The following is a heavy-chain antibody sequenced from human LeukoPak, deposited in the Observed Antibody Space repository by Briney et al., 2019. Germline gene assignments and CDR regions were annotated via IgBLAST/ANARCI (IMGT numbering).Heavy chain of an antibody. CDR1: GFTFSSYV. J-gene: IGHJ4*02. Sequence: GGSLRLSCEASGFTFSSYVMHWVRQAPGKGLEWVGRIKSKTDGGTTDYAAPVKGRFTISRDDSKNTLYLQMNSLKTEDTAVYYCTTIPYCSSTSCYGRWGQGTLVTVSS. CDR3: TTIPYCSSTSCYGR. CDR2: IKSKTDGGTT. V-gene: IGHV3-15*01. D-gene: IGHD2-2*01.